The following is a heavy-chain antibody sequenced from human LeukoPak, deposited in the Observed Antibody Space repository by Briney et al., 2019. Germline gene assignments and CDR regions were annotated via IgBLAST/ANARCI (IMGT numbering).Heavy chain of an antibody. D-gene: IGHD2-15*01. CDR1: GGSISSYF. J-gene: IGHJ5*02. Sequence: SETLSLTCIVSGGSISSYFWSWIRQPPGKGLEWIGYISNSGSTNYNPSLKSRVTISADTSKNQFSLKLSSVTAADTAVYYCARALLYPQGFDPWGQGTLVTVSS. CDR2: ISNSGST. V-gene: IGHV4-59*01. CDR3: ARALLYPQGFDP.